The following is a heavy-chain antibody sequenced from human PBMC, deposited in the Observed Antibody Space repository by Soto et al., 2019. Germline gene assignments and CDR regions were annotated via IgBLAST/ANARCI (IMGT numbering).Heavy chain of an antibody. J-gene: IGHJ4*02. CDR3: ARAVWFVSGPVWIDY. CDR1: GFTFTTYC. V-gene: IGHV3-7*03. CDR2: IKQDGSEK. Sequence: PGGSLRLSCAASGFTFTTYCMTWVRQAPGKGLEWVANIKQDGSEKEYVDSVKGRFTISRDNAKNSQYLQMNRLRAEDTAVYYCARAVWFVSGPVWIDYWGPGTLVTVSS. D-gene: IGHD3-10*01.